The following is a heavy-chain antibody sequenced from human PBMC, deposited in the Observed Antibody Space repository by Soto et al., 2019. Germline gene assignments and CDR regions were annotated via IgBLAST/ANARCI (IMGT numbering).Heavy chain of an antibody. D-gene: IGHD6-13*01. V-gene: IGHV1-69*02. Sequence: QVQLVQSGAEVKKPGSSVKVSCKASGGTFSSYTISWVRQAPGQGLEWMGRIIPILGIANYAQKFQGRVTITADKSTSTAYMELSSLRSEDTVVYYCARGYSSSWYSGWFDPWGQGTLVTVSS. CDR2: IIPILGIA. CDR3: ARGYSSSWYSGWFDP. CDR1: GGTFSSYT. J-gene: IGHJ5*02.